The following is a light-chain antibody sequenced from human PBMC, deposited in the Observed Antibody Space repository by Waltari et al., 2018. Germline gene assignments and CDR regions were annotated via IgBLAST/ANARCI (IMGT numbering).Light chain of an antibody. CDR3: ATWDGSLTAWV. CDR1: TSNIGRNY. J-gene: IGLJ3*02. Sequence: QSVLTTPPSASGTPGQRVTIPCSGSTSNIGRNYVYWYQQFPGTAPKLLVYRNNERPSGVPDRISGSKSGTSASLAISGLRSEDEADYYCATWDGSLTAWVFGGGTKVTVL. CDR2: RNN. V-gene: IGLV1-47*01.